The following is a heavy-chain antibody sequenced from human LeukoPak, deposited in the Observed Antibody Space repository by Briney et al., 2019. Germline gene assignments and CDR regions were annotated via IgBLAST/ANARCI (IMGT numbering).Heavy chain of an antibody. D-gene: IGHD6-19*01. CDR1: GFTFSSYW. Sequence: PGGSLRLSCAASGFTFSSYWMSWVRQAPGKGLEWVANIKQDGSEKYYVDSVKGRFTISRDNAKNSLYLQMNSLRAEDTAVYYCARIAVAGLWAFDIWGQGTMVTVSS. J-gene: IGHJ3*02. CDR2: IKQDGSEK. CDR3: ARIAVAGLWAFDI. V-gene: IGHV3-7*01.